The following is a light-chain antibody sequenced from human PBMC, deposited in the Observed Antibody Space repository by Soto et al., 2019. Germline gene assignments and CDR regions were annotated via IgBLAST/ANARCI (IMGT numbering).Light chain of an antibody. Sequence: QSALSQPPSASATPGQRVTISCSGSSSNIGSNYVYWCQQFPGTAPRLLIYRNNQRPSGVPDRFSGSKSGTSASLAISGLRSEDEADYYCAAWDDSLSGYVFGSGTKVTVL. V-gene: IGLV1-47*01. J-gene: IGLJ1*01. CDR2: RNN. CDR1: SSNIGSNY. CDR3: AAWDDSLSGYV.